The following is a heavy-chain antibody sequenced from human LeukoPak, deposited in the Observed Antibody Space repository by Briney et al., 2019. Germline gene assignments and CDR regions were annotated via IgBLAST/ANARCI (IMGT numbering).Heavy chain of an antibody. J-gene: IGHJ4*02. CDR2: ISYDERNR. D-gene: IGHD2-15*01. V-gene: IGHV3-33*08. Sequence: PGGSLRLSCTASGFTFRHYAMHWVRQAPGKGLEWVADISYDERNRYYADSVKGRFTVSRDNSKNTLYLQMSSLRVEDTAVYYCAKRGSSETRWYPFDYWGQGTLVTVSS. CDR3: AKRGSSETRWYPFDY. CDR1: GFTFRHYA.